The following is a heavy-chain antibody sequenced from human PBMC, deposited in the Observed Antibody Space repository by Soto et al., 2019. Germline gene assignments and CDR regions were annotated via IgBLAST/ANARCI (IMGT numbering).Heavy chain of an antibody. CDR1: GGTFSSYA. V-gene: IGHV1-69*13. Sequence: GASVKVSCKASGGTFSSYAVSWVRQAPGQGLEWVGGIIPIFGTANYAQKFQGRVTITADESTSTAYMELSSLRSEDTAVYYCARDGGVYDYSPFDYWGQGTLVTVSS. CDR2: IIPIFGTA. D-gene: IGHD4-4*01. J-gene: IGHJ4*02. CDR3: ARDGGVYDYSPFDY.